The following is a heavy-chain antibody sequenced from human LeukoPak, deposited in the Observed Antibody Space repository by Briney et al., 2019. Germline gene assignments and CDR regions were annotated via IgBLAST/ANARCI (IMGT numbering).Heavy chain of an antibody. CDR2: ISGSGGGT. D-gene: IGHD1-20*01. Sequence: GGSLRLSCAASGFIFSNYAMTWVRQGPGQGLEWVSGISGSGGGTNYADSVRGRFTISRDNSKNTVYLQMNSLRAEDTAVYYCAKERSDINNYYNFDYWGQGTLVTVSS. J-gene: IGHJ4*02. CDR1: GFIFSNYA. CDR3: AKERSDINNYYNFDY. V-gene: IGHV3-23*01.